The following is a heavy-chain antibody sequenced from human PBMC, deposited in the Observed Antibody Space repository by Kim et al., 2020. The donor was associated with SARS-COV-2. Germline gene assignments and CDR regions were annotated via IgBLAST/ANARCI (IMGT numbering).Heavy chain of an antibody. V-gene: IGHV3-11*01. CDR3: ARYRDSGYSSGFYWYFDL. CDR2: ISSSGSTI. CDR1: GFTFSDYY. J-gene: IGHJ2*01. Sequence: GGSLRLSCAASGFTFSDYYMSWIRQAPGKGLEWVSYISSSGSTIYYADSVKGRFTISRDNAKNSLYLQMNSLRAEDTAVYYCARYRDSGYSSGFYWYFDLWGRGTLVTVSS. D-gene: IGHD6-19*01.